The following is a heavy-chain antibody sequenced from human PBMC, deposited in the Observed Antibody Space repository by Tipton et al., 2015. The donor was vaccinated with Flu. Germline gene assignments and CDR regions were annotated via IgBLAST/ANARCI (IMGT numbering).Heavy chain of an antibody. Sequence: TLSLTCTVSGGSISTTIYYWGWVRQPPGKGLEWIGSIYYSGTTYYNPSLKSRVTISIDASKNQFSLDMTPLTAADTAVYYCARDLWNDRRAYYYYGVDVWGQGTTVTVPS. V-gene: IGHV4-39*07. CDR1: GGSISTTIYY. J-gene: IGHJ6*02. CDR2: IYYSGTT. D-gene: IGHD1-1*01. CDR3: ARDLWNDRRAYYYYGVDV.